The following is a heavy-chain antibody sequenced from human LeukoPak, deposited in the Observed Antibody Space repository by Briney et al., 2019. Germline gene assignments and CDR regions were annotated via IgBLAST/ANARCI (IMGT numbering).Heavy chain of an antibody. D-gene: IGHD3-3*01. J-gene: IGHJ5*02. CDR2: IYYSGST. V-gene: IGHV4-39*07. Sequence: SETLSLTCTVSGGSISSSSYYWGWIRQPPGKGLEWIGSIYYSGSTYYNPSLKSRVTISVDTSKNQFSLKLSSVTAADTAVYYCARDASSDFWSGYYNNWFDPWGQGTLVTVSS. CDR1: GGSISSSSYY. CDR3: ARDASSDFWSGYYNNWFDP.